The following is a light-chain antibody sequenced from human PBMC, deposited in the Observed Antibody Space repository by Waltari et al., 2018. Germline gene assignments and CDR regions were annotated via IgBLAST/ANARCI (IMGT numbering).Light chain of an antibody. CDR2: DVS. J-gene: IGLJ2*01. V-gene: IGLV2-11*01. CDR3: CSYAGSYTLV. Sequence: QSALTQPRSVSGSPGQSVTISCTGTSSDVRGYHYVSWYQQHPGKTPKLMIYDVSKRPSGVPDRFSGSKSGNTASLTISGLQAEDEADYYCCSYAGSYTLVFGGGTKLTVL. CDR1: SSDVRGYHY.